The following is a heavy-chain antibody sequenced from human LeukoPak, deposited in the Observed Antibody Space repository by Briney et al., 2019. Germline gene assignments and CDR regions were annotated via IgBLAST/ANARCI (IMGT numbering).Heavy chain of an antibody. CDR3: ARSPYQLLSDIAYNWFDP. CDR2: IYYSGST. J-gene: IGHJ5*02. V-gene: IGHV4-59*01. Sequence: SETLSLTCTVSGGSISSYYWSWIRQPPGKGLEWIGYIYYSGSTNYNPSLKSRVTISVDTSKNQFSLKLSSVTAADTAMYYCARSPYQLLSDIAYNWFDPWGQGTLVTVSS. CDR1: GGSISSYY. D-gene: IGHD2-2*01.